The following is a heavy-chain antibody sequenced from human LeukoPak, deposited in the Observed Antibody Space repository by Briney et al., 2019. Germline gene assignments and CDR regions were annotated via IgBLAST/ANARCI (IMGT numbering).Heavy chain of an antibody. V-gene: IGHV3-21*01. J-gene: IGHJ4*02. CDR1: GFTFSSYS. CDR3: AREGRYCSGGSCRDYFDY. D-gene: IGHD2-15*01. Sequence: GGSLRLSCAASGFTFSSYSMNWVRQAPGKGLEWVSSISSSSSYIYYADSVKGRFTISRDNAKNSLYLQMNSLRAEDTAVNYCAREGRYCSGGSCRDYFDYWGQGTLVTVSS. CDR2: ISSSSSYI.